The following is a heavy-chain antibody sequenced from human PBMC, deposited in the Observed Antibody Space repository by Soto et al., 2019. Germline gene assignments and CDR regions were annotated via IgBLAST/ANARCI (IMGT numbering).Heavy chain of an antibody. CDR1: GGTFSSYA. CDR2: IIPIFGTA. D-gene: IGHD1-1*01. V-gene: IGHV1-69*13. CDR3: ARRVNWNPDVGFDP. J-gene: IGHJ5*02. Sequence: SVKVSCKASGGTFSSYAISWVRQAPGQGLEWMGGIIPIFGTANYAQKFQGRVTITADESTSTAYMELSSLRSEDTAVYYCARRVNWNPDVGFDPWGQGTLVTVSS.